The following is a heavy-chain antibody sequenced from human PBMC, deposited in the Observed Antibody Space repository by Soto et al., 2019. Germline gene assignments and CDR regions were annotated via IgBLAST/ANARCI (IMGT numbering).Heavy chain of an antibody. CDR1: GGSINNYY. J-gene: IGHJ6*02. V-gene: IGHV4-59*01. CDR3: AGDTYGMDV. Sequence: QVHFQESGPGLVKPSETLSLTCTVSGGSINNYYCNWVRQPPGKGLEWIGSIHYSGTTHYYPSLESRVTISADRAKNQFSLKLNSVTAAATAVYYCAGDTYGMDVWGQGTTVTVSS. CDR2: IHYSGTT.